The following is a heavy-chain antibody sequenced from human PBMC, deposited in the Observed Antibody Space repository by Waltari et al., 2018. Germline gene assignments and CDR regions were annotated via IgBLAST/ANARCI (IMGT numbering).Heavy chain of an antibody. J-gene: IGHJ6*02. V-gene: IGHV4-59*01. CDR1: GGSISSYY. Sequence: QVQLQESGPGLVKPSETLSLTCTVSGGSISSYYWSWIRQPPGKGLEWIGYIYYSGSTNYNPSLKSRVTISVDTSKNQFSLKLSSVTAADTAVYYCARDNLRGPLLRPNYYYYYGMDVWGQGTTVIISS. CDR2: IYYSGST. D-gene: IGHD3-22*01. CDR3: ARDNLRGPLLRPNYYYYYGMDV.